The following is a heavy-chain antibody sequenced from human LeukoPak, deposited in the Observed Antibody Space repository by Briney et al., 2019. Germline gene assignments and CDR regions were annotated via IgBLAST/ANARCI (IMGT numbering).Heavy chain of an antibody. J-gene: IGHJ4*02. CDR2: MNPNSGNT. CDR3: AREEMATITTDY. Sequence: GASVKVSCKASGYTFTSYDINWVRQATGQGLEWMGWMNPNSGNTGYAQKFQGRVTMTRNTSISTAYMELSSLRSDDTAVYYCAREEMATITTDYWGQGTLVTVSS. CDR1: GYTFTSYD. D-gene: IGHD4-4*01. V-gene: IGHV1-8*01.